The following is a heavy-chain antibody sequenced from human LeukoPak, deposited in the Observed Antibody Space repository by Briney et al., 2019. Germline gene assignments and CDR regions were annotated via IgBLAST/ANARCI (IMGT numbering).Heavy chain of an antibody. CDR2: IYTSGST. CDR1: GGSISSYY. J-gene: IGHJ6*03. Sequence: SETLSLTCTVSGGSISSYYWSWIRQPPGKGLEWIGYIYTSGSTNYNPSLKSRVTIPVDTSKNQFSLKLSSVTAADTAVYYCARHVSSSWYSPGYYYMDVWGKGTTVTVSS. CDR3: ARHVSSSWYSPGYYYMDV. D-gene: IGHD6-13*01. V-gene: IGHV4-4*09.